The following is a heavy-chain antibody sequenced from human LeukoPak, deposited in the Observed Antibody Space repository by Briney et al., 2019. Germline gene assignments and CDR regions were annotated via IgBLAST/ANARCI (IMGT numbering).Heavy chain of an antibody. CDR1: GGSFSGYY. V-gene: IGHV4-34*01. Sequence: SETLSLTCAVYGGSFSGYYWSWIRQPPGKGLEWIGSIYYSGSTYYNPSLKSRVTISVDTSKNQFSLKLSSVTAADTAVYYCARPQGSGNDPDYWGQGTLVTVSS. CDR2: IYYSGST. D-gene: IGHD1-1*01. J-gene: IGHJ4*02. CDR3: ARPQGSGNDPDY.